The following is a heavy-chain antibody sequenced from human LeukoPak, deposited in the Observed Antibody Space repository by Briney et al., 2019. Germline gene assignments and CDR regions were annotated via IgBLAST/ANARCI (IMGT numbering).Heavy chain of an antibody. CDR1: GFTFSSYG. D-gene: IGHD5-12*01. CDR2: ISGSGGST. CDR3: ARGLVATISPSNNWFDP. J-gene: IGHJ5*02. Sequence: GGTLRLSCAASGFTFSSYGMSWVRQAPGKGLEWVSAISGSGGSTYYADSVKGRFTISRDNSKNTLYLQMNSLRAEDTAVYYCARGLVATISPSNNWFDPWGQGTLVTVSS. V-gene: IGHV3-23*01.